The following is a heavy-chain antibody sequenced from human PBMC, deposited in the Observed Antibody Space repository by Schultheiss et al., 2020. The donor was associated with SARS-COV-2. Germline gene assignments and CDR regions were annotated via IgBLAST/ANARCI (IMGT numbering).Heavy chain of an antibody. J-gene: IGHJ6*02. CDR2: ISWNSGSI. V-gene: IGHV3-9*01. CDR1: GFTFSSYA. CDR3: ARLYRYGMDV. D-gene: IGHD3-16*02. Sequence: GGSLRLSCAASGFTFSSYAMHWVRQAPGKGLEWVSGISWNSGSIGYADSVKGRFTISRDNAKNSLYLQMNSLRAADTAVYYCARLYRYGMDVWGQGTTVTVSS.